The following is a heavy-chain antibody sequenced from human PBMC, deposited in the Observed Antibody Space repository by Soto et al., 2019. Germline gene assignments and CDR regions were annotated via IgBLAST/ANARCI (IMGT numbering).Heavy chain of an antibody. V-gene: IGHV1-69*13. Sequence: SVKVSCKASGGTFSSYAISWVRQAPGQGLEWMGGIIPIFGTANYAQKFQGRVTITADESTSTAYMELSSLRSEDTAVYYCARDGGYSSSWYLDTDYWGQGTLVTVSS. D-gene: IGHD6-13*01. CDR3: ARDGGYSSSWYLDTDY. CDR2: IIPIFGTA. CDR1: GGTFSSYA. J-gene: IGHJ4*02.